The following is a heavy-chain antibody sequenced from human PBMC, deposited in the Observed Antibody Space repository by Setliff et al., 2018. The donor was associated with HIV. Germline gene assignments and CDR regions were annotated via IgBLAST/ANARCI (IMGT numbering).Heavy chain of an antibody. Sequence: SETLSLTCIVSSGSITSSNYYWGWIRQPPGKGLEWIGSIFYSGSPYYTPSLKSRVTISVDTSKNQVSLRLSSVTAADTGVYYCARHRDPPGSSWIYYYYYMDLWGEGTTVTVSS. CDR1: SGSITSSNYY. J-gene: IGHJ6*03. D-gene: IGHD6-13*01. V-gene: IGHV4-39*01. CDR2: IFYSGSP. CDR3: ARHRDPPGSSWIYYYYYMDL.